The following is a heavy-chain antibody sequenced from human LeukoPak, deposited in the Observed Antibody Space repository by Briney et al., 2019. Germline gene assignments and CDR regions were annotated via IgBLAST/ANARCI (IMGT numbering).Heavy chain of an antibody. CDR1: GYKLTDNW. CDR3: ARGAVACPN. D-gene: IGHD4-23*01. J-gene: IGHJ4*02. CDR2: LNTKTGAT. V-gene: IGHV1-2*02. Sequence: ASVKVSCKAFGYKLTDNWIHWVRQAPGQGLEWMGWLNTKTGATNIAQKFQGRVTMTRDTSVNTAYIEVSRLTSDDTAVYFCARGAVACPNWGQGTLVTVSS.